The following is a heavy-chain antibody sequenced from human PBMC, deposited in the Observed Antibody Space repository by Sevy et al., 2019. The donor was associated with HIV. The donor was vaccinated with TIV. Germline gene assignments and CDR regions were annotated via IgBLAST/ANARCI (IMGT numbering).Heavy chain of an antibody. J-gene: IGHJ6*02. Sequence: GGSLRLSCAASGFTFSSYWMSWVRQAPGKGLEWVANIKQDGSEKYYLDSVKGRFTISRDNAKNSLYLQMNSLRSEDTAVYYCARAYGGYSYGSYYYAMDVWGQGTTVTVSS. CDR2: IKQDGSEK. CDR1: GFTFSSYW. CDR3: ARAYGGYSYGSYYYAMDV. V-gene: IGHV3-7*01. D-gene: IGHD5-18*01.